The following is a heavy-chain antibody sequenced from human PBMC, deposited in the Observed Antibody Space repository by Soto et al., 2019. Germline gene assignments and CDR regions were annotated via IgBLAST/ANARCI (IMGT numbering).Heavy chain of an antibody. CDR3: ATDPVRGYSYGFYGMNV. Sequence: SVKVSCKASGGTCSIYAISCVLQAPLQWRDGMGGILPIFGTANYAQMFQGRVTITSAKSTCTVYMEVGSLSSKDTALYSCATDPVRGYSYGFYGMNVWGQGTKVTVSS. J-gene: IGHJ6*02. V-gene: IGHV1-69*06. D-gene: IGHD5-18*01. CDR1: GGTCSIYA. CDR2: ILPIFGTA.